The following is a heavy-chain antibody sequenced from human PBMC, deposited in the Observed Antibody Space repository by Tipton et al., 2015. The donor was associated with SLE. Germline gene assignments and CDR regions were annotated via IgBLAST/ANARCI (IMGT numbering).Heavy chain of an antibody. Sequence: QSGAEVKKPGESLKISCKGSGYSFTSYWIGWVRQMPGKGLEWMGIIYPGDSDTRYSPSFQGQVTISADKSISTAYLQWSSLKASDTAMYYCARPQGDFWSGYNDAFDIWGQGTMVTVSS. CDR1: GYSFTSYW. V-gene: IGHV5-51*03. CDR3: ARPQGDFWSGYNDAFDI. CDR2: IYPGDSDT. D-gene: IGHD3-3*01. J-gene: IGHJ3*02.